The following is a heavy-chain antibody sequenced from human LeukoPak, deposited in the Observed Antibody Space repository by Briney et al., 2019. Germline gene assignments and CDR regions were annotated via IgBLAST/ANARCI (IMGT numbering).Heavy chain of an antibody. V-gene: IGHV3-7*01. Sequence: PGGSLRLSCAASGFTFSSYWMTWVRQAPGKGLEWVANIKQDGSEKYYVDSVKGRFTISRDSANNSLYLQLNSLRAEDTVVYYCARERGGFCSGTSCYKAFDIWGQGTMVTVSS. CDR3: ARERGGFCSGTSCYKAFDI. J-gene: IGHJ3*02. D-gene: IGHD2-2*02. CDR2: IKQDGSEK. CDR1: GFTFSSYW.